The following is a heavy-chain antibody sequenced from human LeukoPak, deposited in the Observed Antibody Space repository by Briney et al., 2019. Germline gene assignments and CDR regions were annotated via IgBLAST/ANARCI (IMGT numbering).Heavy chain of an antibody. CDR3: ARGPARYYESSGLDY. J-gene: IGHJ4*02. V-gene: IGHV3-7*01. CDR2: IKPDGSET. D-gene: IGHD3-22*01. CDR1: GFTFSRFW. Sequence: HPGGSLRLSCAASGFTFSRFWMTWVRQAPGKGLEWVANIKPDGSETYYLDSVKGRFTISRDNAKNSLYLQMNSLRAEDTAVYYCARGPARYYESSGLDYWGQGTLVTVSS.